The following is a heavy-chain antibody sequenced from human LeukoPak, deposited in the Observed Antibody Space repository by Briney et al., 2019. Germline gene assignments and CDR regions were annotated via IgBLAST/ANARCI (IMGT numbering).Heavy chain of an antibody. J-gene: IGHJ4*01. Sequence: GRSLRLSCAASGFTFSCCAIHRVRQAPGRGLEWVAVISSDENTKFYADSVKGRFTVYRDNSKKTVWLQMNSLRAEDTAVYYCAKKGGSSGRYDYLDYWGQGTLVTVSS. CDR2: ISSDENTK. D-gene: IGHD6-19*01. CDR3: AKKGGSSGRYDYLDY. V-gene: IGHV3-30-3*02. CDR1: GFTFSCCA.